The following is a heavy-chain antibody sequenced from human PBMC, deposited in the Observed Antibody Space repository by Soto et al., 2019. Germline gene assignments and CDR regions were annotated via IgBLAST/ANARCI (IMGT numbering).Heavy chain of an antibody. J-gene: IGHJ6*02. D-gene: IGHD6-6*01. CDR1: GFTFSSYD. CDR2: IGTAGDT. CDR3: ARYSSSPEYYYYYYGMDV. Sequence: GGSLRLSCAASGFTFSSYDMHWFRQATGKGLEWVSAIGTAGDTYYPGSVKGRFTISRENAKNSLYLQMNSLRAEDTAVYYCARYSSSPEYYYYYYGMDVWGQGTTVTVSS. V-gene: IGHV3-13*01.